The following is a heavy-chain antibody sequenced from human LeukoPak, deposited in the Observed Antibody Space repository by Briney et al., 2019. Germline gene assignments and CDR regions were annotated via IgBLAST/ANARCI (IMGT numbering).Heavy chain of an antibody. CDR3: AKDSMVRENAFDI. CDR1: GFTFSSYA. V-gene: IGHV3-23*01. J-gene: IGHJ3*02. Sequence: GGSLRLSCAASGFTFSSYAMSWVRQAPGKGLEWVSAVSGSGGSTYYADSVKGRFTISRDNSKNTLYLQMNSLGAEDTAVYYCAKDSMVRENAFDIWGQGTMVTVSS. D-gene: IGHD3-10*01. CDR2: VSGSGGST.